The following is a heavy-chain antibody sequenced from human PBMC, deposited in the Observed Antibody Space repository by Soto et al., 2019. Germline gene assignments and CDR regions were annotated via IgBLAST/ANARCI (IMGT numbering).Heavy chain of an antibody. V-gene: IGHV4-59*01. CDR2: VYNSGST. CDR3: ARYRREAVAGYTLDN. Sequence: PSETLSLTCTVSGGSISSNYWTWIRQPPGKGLEWIGYVYNSGSTNYNPSLKSRVTISEDTSKSQFSLKVNSMTAADTAVYYCARYRREAVAGYTLDNWGQGIWVTVS. D-gene: IGHD6-13*01. J-gene: IGHJ4*02. CDR1: GGSISSNY.